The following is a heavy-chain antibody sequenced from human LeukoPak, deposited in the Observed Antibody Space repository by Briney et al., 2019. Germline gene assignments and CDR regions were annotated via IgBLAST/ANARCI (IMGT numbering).Heavy chain of an antibody. D-gene: IGHD3-3*01. V-gene: IGHV1-18*01. J-gene: IGHJ5*02. CDR2: ISAYNGNT. Sequence: ASVKVSCKASGYTFTSYGISWVRQAPGQGLEWMGWISAYNGNTNYAQKLQGRVTMTTDTSTSTAYMELRSLRPDDTAVYYCARGKTYYDFWSGYYVGWFDPWGQGTLVTVSS. CDR1: GYTFTSYG. CDR3: ARGKTYYDFWSGYYVGWFDP.